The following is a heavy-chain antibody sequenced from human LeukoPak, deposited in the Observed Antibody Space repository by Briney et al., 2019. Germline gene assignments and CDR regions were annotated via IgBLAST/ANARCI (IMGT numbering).Heavy chain of an antibody. V-gene: IGHV4-38-2*02. J-gene: IGHJ4*02. Sequence: PSETLSLTCTVSGYSISSGYYWGWIPQPPGKGLEGIGSIYHSGSTYYNPSLKSRVTISVDTSKNQFSLKLSSVTVADTAVYYCARVLGYSSGDGLDYWGQGTLVTVSS. CDR3: ARVLGYSSGDGLDY. CDR2: IYHSGST. CDR1: GYSISSGYY. D-gene: IGHD6-19*01.